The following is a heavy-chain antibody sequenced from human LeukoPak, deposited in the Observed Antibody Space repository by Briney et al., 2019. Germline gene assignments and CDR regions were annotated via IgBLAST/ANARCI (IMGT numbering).Heavy chain of an antibody. CDR1: GFTFDDYA. J-gene: IGHJ6*02. D-gene: IGHD3-10*01. CDR2: ISWKSDYI. CDR3: AKDRSYSHCYYYGMDV. V-gene: IGHV3-9*01. Sequence: GGSLRLSCAASGFTFDDYAMHWVRQAPGKGLEWVSGISWKSDYIGYAESVKGRFTISRDNAKNSLYLQMNSLRPEDTALYFCAKDRSYSHCYYYGMDVWGQGTTVTVSS.